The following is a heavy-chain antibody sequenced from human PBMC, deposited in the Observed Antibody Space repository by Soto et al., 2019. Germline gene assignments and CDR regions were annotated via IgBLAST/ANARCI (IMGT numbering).Heavy chain of an antibody. V-gene: IGHV4-59*12. D-gene: IGHD3-22*01. CDR1: DGSISNFY. J-gene: IGHJ5*02. CDR2: ISSSGNT. CDR3: ARCCYYDSSGYYYPNWFDP. Sequence: SETLSLTCTVSDGSISNFYWSWIRQPPGKGLEWIGYISSSGNTNYNPSLKSRVSISVDTSKNQFSLKLSSVTAADTAVYYCARCCYYDSSGYYYPNWFDPWGQGTLVTVSS.